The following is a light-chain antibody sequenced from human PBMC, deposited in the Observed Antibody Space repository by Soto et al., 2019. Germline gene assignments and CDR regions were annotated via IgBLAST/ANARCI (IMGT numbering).Light chain of an antibody. Sequence: QSALTQPASVSGSPGQSITISCTGTSSDVGGYNYVSWYQQHPGKAPKLMIYEVSNRPSGVSNRFSGSKSGNTASLTISGLPAEDEDDYYCTSYTSRRTPVFGGGTKLTVL. CDR2: EVS. J-gene: IGLJ2*01. CDR3: TSYTSRRTPV. V-gene: IGLV2-14*01. CDR1: SSDVGGYNY.